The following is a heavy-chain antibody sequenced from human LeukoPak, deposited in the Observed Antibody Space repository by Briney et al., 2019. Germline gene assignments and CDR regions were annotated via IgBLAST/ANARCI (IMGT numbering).Heavy chain of an antibody. D-gene: IGHD1-26*01. Sequence: SETLSLTCTVSGVSISSYYWSWIRQPPGKGLEWIGYIYYSGRTNYNPSLKSRVTISVDTSKNQFSLKLSSVTAADTAVYYCAKNTWELLQWGQGTLVTVSS. V-gene: IGHV4-59*13. CDR2: IYYSGRT. CDR1: GVSISSYY. CDR3: AKNTWELLQ. J-gene: IGHJ4*02.